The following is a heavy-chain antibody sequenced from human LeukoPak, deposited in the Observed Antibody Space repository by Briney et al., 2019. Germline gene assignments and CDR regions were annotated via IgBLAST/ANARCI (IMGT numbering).Heavy chain of an antibody. V-gene: IGHV3-30*18. J-gene: IGHJ4*02. CDR3: AKDLALYCGSGSIRAGVDY. Sequence: GGSLRLSCAASGFTFSSYGMHWVRQAPGKGLEWVAVISYDGSNKYYADSVKGRFTISRDNSKNTLYLQMNSLRAEDTAVYYCAKDLALYCGSGSIRAGVDYWGQGTLVTVSS. CDR1: GFTFSSYG. CDR2: ISYDGSNK. D-gene: IGHD3-10*01.